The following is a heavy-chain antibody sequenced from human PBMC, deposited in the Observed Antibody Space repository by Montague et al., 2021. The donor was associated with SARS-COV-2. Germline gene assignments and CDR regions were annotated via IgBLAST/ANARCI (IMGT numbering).Heavy chain of an antibody. CDR3: ASRGPGGFGGNPERFDY. CDR1: GGSISSSNW. Sequence: SETLSLTCAVSGGSISSSNWWSWVRQPPGKGLEWIGEIYHSGSTXYNPSLKSRVTISVDKSENQFSLKLSSVTAADTAVYYCASRGPGGFGGNPERFDYWGQGTLVTVSS. V-gene: IGHV4-4*02. CDR2: IYHSGST. D-gene: IGHD3-10*01. J-gene: IGHJ4*02.